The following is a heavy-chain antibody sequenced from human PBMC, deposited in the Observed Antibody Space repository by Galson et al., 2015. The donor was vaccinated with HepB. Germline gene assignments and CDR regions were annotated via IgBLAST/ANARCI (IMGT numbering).Heavy chain of an antibody. CDR2: ISGSGGDT. D-gene: IGHD2-15*01. CDR1: GFTFTIYA. J-gene: IGHJ4*02. Sequence: SLRLSCAASGFTFTIYAMTWVRQAPGKGLEWVSTISGSGGDTYYADSVKGRFTISRDNSKNTLYLQMSSLRADDTAVYYCAKDRSYCSSGSCYLGSLYVDYWGQGTLVTVS. V-gene: IGHV3-23*01. CDR3: AKDRSYCSSGSCYLGSLYVDY.